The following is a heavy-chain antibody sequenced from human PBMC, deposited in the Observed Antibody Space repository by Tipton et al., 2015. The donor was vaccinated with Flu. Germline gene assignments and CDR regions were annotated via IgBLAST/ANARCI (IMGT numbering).Heavy chain of an antibody. V-gene: IGHV4-39*07. CDR2: IHYSGST. J-gene: IGHJ6*02. CDR3: ARDPTEIPYYYSHMDV. CDR1: GGSITTSNYY. Sequence: TLSLTCTVSGGSITTSNYYWGCIRQPPGMGLEWIGSIHYSGSTYNNPSLKSRVSISVDTSKNQFSLQLSPVTAADTAVYYCARDPTEIPYYYSHMDVWGQGTTVTVSS.